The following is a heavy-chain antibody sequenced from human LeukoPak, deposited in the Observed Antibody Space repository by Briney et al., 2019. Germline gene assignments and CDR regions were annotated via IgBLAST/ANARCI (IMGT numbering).Heavy chain of an antibody. CDR2: INSDGSST. D-gene: IGHD3-10*01. Sequence: QPGGSLRLSCAASGFTFRSYWMHWVRQAPGKGLVWVSRINSDGSSTSYADSVKGRFTISRDNAKNTLYLQMNSLRAEDTAVYYCARGPTYYYGSGSYYYGMDVWGQGTTVTVSS. V-gene: IGHV3-74*01. CDR1: GFTFRSYW. J-gene: IGHJ6*02. CDR3: ARGPTYYYGSGSYYYGMDV.